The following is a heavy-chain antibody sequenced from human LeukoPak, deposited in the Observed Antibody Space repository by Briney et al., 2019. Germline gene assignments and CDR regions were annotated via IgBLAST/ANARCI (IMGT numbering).Heavy chain of an antibody. CDR2: IRGKTDSGTT. Sequence: GVSVRLFCAASGFTFSNACVLWVRQARGKGLEWVGRIRGKTDSGTTENDAPEKDRSTISRDDSTNTPYLQMNSRKTEDKTVYYCTAGPVDYYARFQHWGQGTLVTVSS. V-gene: IGHV3-15*01. J-gene: IGHJ1*01. CDR1: GFTFSNAC. D-gene: IGHD3-10*01. CDR3: TAGPVDYYARFQH.